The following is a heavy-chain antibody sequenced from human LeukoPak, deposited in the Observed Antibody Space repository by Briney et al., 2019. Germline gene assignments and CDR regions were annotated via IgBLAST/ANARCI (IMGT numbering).Heavy chain of an antibody. CDR3: AWSTYYYDSSGYYPLDY. CDR2: INAANGHT. D-gene: IGHD3-22*01. V-gene: IGHV1-3*03. CDR1: GYTFTNYA. Sequence: ASVKVSCKASGYTFTNYAIHWVRQAPGQRFEWMGWINAANGHTKYSQEFQDRITITRDTFATTVYMELSSLRSEDTAVYYCAWSTYYYDSSGYYPLDYWGQGTLVTVSS. J-gene: IGHJ4*02.